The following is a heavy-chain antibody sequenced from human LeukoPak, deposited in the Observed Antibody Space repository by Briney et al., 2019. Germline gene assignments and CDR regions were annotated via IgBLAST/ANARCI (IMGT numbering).Heavy chain of an antibody. V-gene: IGHV1-18*01. CDR3: ARVYDFWSGYYTVDY. J-gene: IGHJ4*02. Sequence: ASVKVSCKASGYTFTSYGISWVRQAPGQGLEWMGWISAYNGNTNYAQKLQGRVTMTTDTSTGTAYMELRSLRSDDTAVYYCARVYDFWSGYYTVDYWGQGTLVTVSS. CDR2: ISAYNGNT. CDR1: GYTFTSYG. D-gene: IGHD3-3*01.